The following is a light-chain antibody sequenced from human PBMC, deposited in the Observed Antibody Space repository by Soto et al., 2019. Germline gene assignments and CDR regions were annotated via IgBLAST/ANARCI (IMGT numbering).Light chain of an antibody. Sequence: QLVLTQAPSASGTPGQRVTISCFGSNSNIGGNSVSWYHHLPGTAPKLLIFNNSQRPSGVPDRFSGSKSGTSASLAISELQSEDEADYNCASWDDRQNGHWVFGGGTQLTVL. CDR1: NSNIGGNS. CDR3: ASWDDRQNGHWV. J-gene: IGLJ7*01. V-gene: IGLV1-44*01. CDR2: NNS.